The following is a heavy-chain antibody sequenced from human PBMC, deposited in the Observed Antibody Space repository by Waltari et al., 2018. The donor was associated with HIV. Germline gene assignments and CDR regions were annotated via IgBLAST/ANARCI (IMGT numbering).Heavy chain of an antibody. D-gene: IGHD1-1*01. CDR2: ISSSSGTI. V-gene: IGHV3-48*02. J-gene: IGHJ6*02. CDR3: ARDKDDWNRYYYYYGMDV. CDR1: GFTLRSYS. Sequence: EAQLVASGGGLVQPGGSLRLSCIASGFTLRSYSLNWVRQAPGKGLEWVSYISSSSGTIHYADSVRGRFTVSRDNAQNSLFLEMSSLRDEDTAVYFCARDKDDWNRYYYYYGMDVWGPGTTVTVS.